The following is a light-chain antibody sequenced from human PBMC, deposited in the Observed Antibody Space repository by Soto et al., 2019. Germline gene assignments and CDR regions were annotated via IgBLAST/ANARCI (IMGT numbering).Light chain of an antibody. Sequence: VMTQSPATLSVSAGDRATLSCWASETVATNLAWYQQKPGQAPRLLISGASTRAAGISDRFRGSGSGTEFTLTIIRLRSEDSAIYYCQQYFEWPPMTFGQGTKVDI. J-gene: IGKJ1*01. CDR3: QQYFEWPPMT. V-gene: IGKV3-15*01. CDR1: ETVATN. CDR2: GAS.